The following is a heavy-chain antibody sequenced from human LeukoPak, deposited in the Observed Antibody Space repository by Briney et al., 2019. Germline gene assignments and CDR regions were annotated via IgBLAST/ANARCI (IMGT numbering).Heavy chain of an antibody. Sequence: SETLSLTCTVSGGSISSGGYYWSWIRQQPGKGLEWIGYIYYSGSTYYNPSLKSRVTISVDTSKNQFSLKLSSVTAADTAVYYCAKTYYDSSGYHFDNWGQGTLVTVSS. CDR1: GGSISSGGYY. D-gene: IGHD3-22*01. J-gene: IGHJ4*02. CDR2: IYYSGST. V-gene: IGHV4-31*03. CDR3: AKTYYDSSGYHFDN.